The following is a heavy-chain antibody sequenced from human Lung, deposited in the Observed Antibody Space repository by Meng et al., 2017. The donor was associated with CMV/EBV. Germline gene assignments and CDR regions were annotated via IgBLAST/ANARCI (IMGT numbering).Heavy chain of an antibody. CDR2: FVNYVDT. Sequence: VHLLQSGPGVKKPGASVRVSCKASGYTFGSYGICWVRQAPGQGLEWMGWFVNYVDTYPAPKFQGRVTMTTDTHTNTAFVELRSLTSDDTAVYYCASGTPGRSYCDYWGQGTLVTVSS. V-gene: IGHV1-18*01. J-gene: IGHJ4*02. CDR3: ASGTPGRSYCDY. CDR1: GYTFGSYG. D-gene: IGHD2-15*01.